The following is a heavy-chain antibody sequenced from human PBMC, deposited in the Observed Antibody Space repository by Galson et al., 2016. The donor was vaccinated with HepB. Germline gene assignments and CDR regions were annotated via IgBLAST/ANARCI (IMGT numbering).Heavy chain of an antibody. CDR2: IKADGRDK. J-gene: IGHJ3*01. Sequence: SLRLSCAASGFTFSHFWMSWVRQAPGKGLEWVADIKADGRDKFYVDSVKGRFTIARDKTKNSLYLQMNSLRAEDTAVYYCVRDDYLDVWGQATMVIVSS. D-gene: IGHD4-11*01. V-gene: IGHV3-7*01. CDR1: GFTFSHFW. CDR3: VRDDYLDV.